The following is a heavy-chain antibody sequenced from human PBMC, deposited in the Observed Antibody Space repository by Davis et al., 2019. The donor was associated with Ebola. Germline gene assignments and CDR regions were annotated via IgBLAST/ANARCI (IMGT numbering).Heavy chain of an antibody. Sequence: GGSLRLSCAASGFTVSSNYMSWVRQAPGKGLEWVSVIYSGGSTYYADSVKGRFTIPRDNSKNTLYLQMNSLRAEDTAVYYCARGLFSRGRDYWGQGTLVTVSS. CDR2: IYSGGST. V-gene: IGHV3-53*01. CDR1: GFTVSSNY. D-gene: IGHD6-13*01. CDR3: ARGLFSRGRDY. J-gene: IGHJ4*02.